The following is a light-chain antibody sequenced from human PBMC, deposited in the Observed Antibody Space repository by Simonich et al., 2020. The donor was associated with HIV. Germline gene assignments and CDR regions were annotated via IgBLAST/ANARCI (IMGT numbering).Light chain of an antibody. Sequence: DIVMTQSPDSLAVSLGERATINCKSSQSVLYSSNNKNYLAWYQQKPEQPPNLLIYWAFTRESGVPDRFGGSGSGTDFTLTINSLQAEDVAVYYCQQYYSTPQTFGQGTKVEIK. J-gene: IGKJ1*01. V-gene: IGKV4-1*01. CDR2: WAF. CDR1: QSVLYSSNNKNY. CDR3: QQYYSTPQT.